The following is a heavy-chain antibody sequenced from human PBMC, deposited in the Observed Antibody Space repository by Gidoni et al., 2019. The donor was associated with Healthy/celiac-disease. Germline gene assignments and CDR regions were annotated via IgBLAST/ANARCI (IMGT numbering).Heavy chain of an antibody. CDR1: GGSISSSSYC. CDR3: ARDYGYSSSWYHFDY. V-gene: IGHV4-39*07. J-gene: IGHJ4*02. CDR2: VDYSGST. Sequence: QLQLQESGPGLVKPSETLSLTCTVSGGSISSSSYCWGWNRQPPGKGLGWIGSVDYSGSTYYNPAVKTRVTISVDTSKNQFSLKLRSVTAADTDVYYCARDYGYSSSWYHFDYWGQGTLVTVSS. D-gene: IGHD6-13*01.